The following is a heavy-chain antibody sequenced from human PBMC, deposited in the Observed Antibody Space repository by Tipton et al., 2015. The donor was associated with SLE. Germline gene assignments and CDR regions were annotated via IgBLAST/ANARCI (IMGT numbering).Heavy chain of an antibody. CDR2: IRYDGSSK. CDR3: AKDPRGYFDWLNAFDI. CDR1: GFTFSAYG. V-gene: IGHV3-30*02. Sequence: QLVQSGGGVVQPGGSLTLSCAASGFTFSAYGMHWVRQAPGKGLEWVAFIRYDGSSKHYADSVKGRFTISRDNSKNTLYLQMNSLRAEDTAVYYCAKDPRGYFDWLNAFDIWGQGTMVTVSS. J-gene: IGHJ3*02. D-gene: IGHD3-9*01.